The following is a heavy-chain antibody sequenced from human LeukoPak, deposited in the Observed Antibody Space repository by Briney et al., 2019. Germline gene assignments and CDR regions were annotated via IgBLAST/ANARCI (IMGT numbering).Heavy chain of an antibody. Sequence: ASVKVSCKASGGTFSSYAISWVRQAPGQGLEWMGGIIPIFGTANYAQKFQGRVTITTDESTSTAYMELSSLRSEDTAVYYCARDPRGGGYSYGFDYWGQGTLVTVSS. CDR1: GGTFSSYA. D-gene: IGHD5-18*01. J-gene: IGHJ4*02. CDR2: IIPIFGTA. CDR3: ARDPRGGGYSYGFDY. V-gene: IGHV1-69*05.